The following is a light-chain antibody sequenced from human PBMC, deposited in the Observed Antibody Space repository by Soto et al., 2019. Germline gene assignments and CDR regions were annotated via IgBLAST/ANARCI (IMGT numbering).Light chain of an antibody. Sequence: DIHMTQSPSTLSASVGDRVTITCRASQSLTKWLAWYQQKPGKAPNLLIYKTSSLESGVPSRFSGSGSWTAFTLTISSLQPDEFATYYCQHWTDYSWTFGQGTKVEVK. V-gene: IGKV1-5*03. CDR3: QHWTDYSWT. J-gene: IGKJ1*01. CDR2: KTS. CDR1: QSLTKW.